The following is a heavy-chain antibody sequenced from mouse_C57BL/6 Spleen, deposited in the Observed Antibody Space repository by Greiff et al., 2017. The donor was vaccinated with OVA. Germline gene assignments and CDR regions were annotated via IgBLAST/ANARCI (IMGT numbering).Heavy chain of an antibody. D-gene: IGHD2-1*01. CDR3: TRRDYGNYEGVYCDY. CDR1: GYTFTDYE. V-gene: IGHV1-15*01. CDR2: IDPETGGT. J-gene: IGHJ2*01. Sequence: QVQLQQSGAELVRPGASVTLSCKASGYTFTDYEMHWVKQTPVHGLEWIGAIDPETGGTAYNQKFKGKAILTADKSSSTAYMELRSLTSEDSAVYYCTRRDYGNYEGVYCDYWGQGTTLTVSS.